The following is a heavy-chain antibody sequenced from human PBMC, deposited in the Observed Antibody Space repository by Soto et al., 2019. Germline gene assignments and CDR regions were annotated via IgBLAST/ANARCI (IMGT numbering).Heavy chain of an antibody. CDR1: GYTFTGYY. CDR3: AREDGGSVFVWFGELFV. V-gene: IGHV1-2*04. Sequence: ASVKVSCKASGYTFTGYYMHWVRQAPGQGLEWMGWINPNSGGTNYAQKFQGWVTMTRDTSISTAYMELSRLRSDDTAVYYCAREDGGSVFVWFGELFVWGQGTLVPVSS. CDR2: INPNSGGT. J-gene: IGHJ4*02. D-gene: IGHD3-10*01.